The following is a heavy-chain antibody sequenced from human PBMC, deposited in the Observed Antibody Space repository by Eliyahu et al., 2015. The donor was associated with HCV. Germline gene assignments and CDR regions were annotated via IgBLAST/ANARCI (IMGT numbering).Heavy chain of an antibody. CDR3: ATWAGYCSGGSCPRSLGRLVDY. D-gene: IGHD2-15*01. V-gene: IGHV1-24*01. CDR1: GYTLTXLS. CDR2: FDPEDGET. J-gene: IGHJ4*02. Sequence: QVQLVQSGAEVKKPGASVKVSCKVSGYTLTXLSMHWVRQAPGKGLEWMGGFDPEDGETIXXQKFQGRVTMTEDTSTDTAYMELSSLRSEDTAVYYCATWAGYCSGGSCPRSLGRLVDYWGQGTLVTVSS.